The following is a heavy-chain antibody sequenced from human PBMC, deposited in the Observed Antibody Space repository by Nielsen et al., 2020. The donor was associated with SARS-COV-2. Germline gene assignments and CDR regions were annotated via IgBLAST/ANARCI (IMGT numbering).Heavy chain of an antibody. D-gene: IGHD1-7*01. Sequence: GGSLRLSCAASGFTFSSYAMSWVRQAPGKGLEWVAVIWYDGSNKYYADSVKGRFTISRDNSKNTLYLQMNSLRAEDTAVYYCAREELELRLGPDYWGQGALVTVSS. J-gene: IGHJ4*02. CDR2: IWYDGSNK. CDR1: GFTFSSYA. CDR3: AREELELRLGPDY. V-gene: IGHV3-33*08.